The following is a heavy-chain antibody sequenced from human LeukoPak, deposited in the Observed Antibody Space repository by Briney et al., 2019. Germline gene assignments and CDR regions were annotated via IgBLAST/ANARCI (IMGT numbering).Heavy chain of an antibody. D-gene: IGHD3-10*02. CDR1: GYTFNNYF. CDR2: ISPHSHTT. J-gene: IGHJ4*02. CDR3: ARGHTMYY. V-gene: IGHV1-18*01. Sequence: ASAKVSCKASGYTFNNYFISWVRQVPGQGLEWVGWISPHSHTTHYAEKVQGRVTVTTDTSTTTVYMELRSLRPDDTAVYFCARGHTMYYWGQGTPVTVSS.